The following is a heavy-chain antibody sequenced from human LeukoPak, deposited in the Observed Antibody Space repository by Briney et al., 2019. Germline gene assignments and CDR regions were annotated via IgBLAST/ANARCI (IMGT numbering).Heavy chain of an antibody. CDR3: ARGLGRGVWLDAFDI. J-gene: IGHJ3*02. Sequence: PGGSLRLSCAGSEFTFSNYWVHWGRHAPGKGLVWVSRINTDGSSTNYADSVKGRFTISRDNAKNTLYLQMNSLRAEDTAVYYCARGLGRGVWLDAFDIWGQGTMVTVSS. D-gene: IGHD2-15*01. CDR1: EFTFSNYW. CDR2: INTDGSST. V-gene: IGHV3-74*01.